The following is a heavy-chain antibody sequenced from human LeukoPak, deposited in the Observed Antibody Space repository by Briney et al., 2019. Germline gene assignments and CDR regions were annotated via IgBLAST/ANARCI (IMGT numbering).Heavy chain of an antibody. CDR1: GGSFSGYY. Sequence: SETQSLTCAVYGGSFSGYYWSWIRQPPGKGLEWIGEINHSGSTNYNPSLKSRVTISVDTSKNQFSLKLSSVTAADTAVYYCARGRVGATLFDYWGQGTLVTVSS. CDR2: INHSGST. D-gene: IGHD1-26*01. CDR3: ARGRVGATLFDY. V-gene: IGHV4-34*01. J-gene: IGHJ4*02.